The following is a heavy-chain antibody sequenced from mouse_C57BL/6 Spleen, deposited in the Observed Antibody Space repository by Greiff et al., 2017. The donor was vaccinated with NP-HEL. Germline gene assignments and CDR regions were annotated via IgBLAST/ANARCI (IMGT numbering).Heavy chain of an antibody. V-gene: IGHV1-74*01. CDR2: IHPSDSDT. J-gene: IGHJ2*01. D-gene: IGHD2-3*01. Sequence: QVQLQQPGAELVKPGASVKVSCKASGYTFTSYWMHWVKQRPGQGLEWIGRIHPSDSDTNYNQKFKGMATLTVDKSSSTAYMQLSSLASEDSAVYYCAIIYDGHYVGIFYYWGQGTTLTVST. CDR3: AIIYDGHYVGIFYY. CDR1: GYTFTSYW.